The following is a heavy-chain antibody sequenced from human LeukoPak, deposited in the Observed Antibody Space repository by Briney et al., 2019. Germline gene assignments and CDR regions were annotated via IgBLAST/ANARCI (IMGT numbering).Heavy chain of an antibody. CDR3: TLIQGWGSGSYYRDF. Sequence: PGGSLRLSCAASGLIISNDWMSWVRQAPGKGLEWVARVKSKSAGETTDYAAPVKGRFTISRDDSTNTLNLQMNSLKTEDTAVYYCTLIQGWGSGSYYRDFWGQGTLVTVSS. CDR2: VKSKSAGETT. V-gene: IGHV3-15*01. J-gene: IGHJ4*02. D-gene: IGHD3-10*01. CDR1: GLIISNDW.